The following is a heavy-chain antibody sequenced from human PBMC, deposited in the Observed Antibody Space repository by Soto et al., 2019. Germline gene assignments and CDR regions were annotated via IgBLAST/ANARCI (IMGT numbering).Heavy chain of an antibody. CDR2: IYYSGST. J-gene: IGHJ4*02. Sequence: SETLSLTCTVTGDSISSRSYYWGWIRQPPGKGLEWIGSIYYSGSTYNNPSLRSRVSMSIDTSKDQFSLKLKSVTAADTALYFCARQRTSVVTQAYFDVWGTGSLVTVS. D-gene: IGHD2-21*02. CDR3: ARQRTSVVTQAYFDV. V-gene: IGHV4-39*01. CDR1: GDSISSRSYY.